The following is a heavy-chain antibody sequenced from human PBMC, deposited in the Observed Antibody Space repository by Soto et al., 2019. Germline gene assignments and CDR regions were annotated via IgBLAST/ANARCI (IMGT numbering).Heavy chain of an antibody. CDR1: RGSFRGFY. D-gene: IGHD5-18*01. CDR3: ARGRGYVYGNNFYGMDD. CDR2: INHSGST. J-gene: IGHJ6*02. Sequence: QVQLQQRGAGLLKPSETLALTCGVYRGSFRGFYWTWIRQTPGKGLEWIGEINHSGSTNYNPSFKNRVTISVDRSTNYFSLKMTSVTAADAAVYYCARGRGYVYGNNFYGMDDWGQGTTVTVSS. V-gene: IGHV4-34*01.